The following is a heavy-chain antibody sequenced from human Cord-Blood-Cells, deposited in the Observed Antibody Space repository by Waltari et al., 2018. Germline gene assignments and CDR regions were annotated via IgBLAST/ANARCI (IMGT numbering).Heavy chain of an antibody. D-gene: IGHD6-6*01. V-gene: IGHV1-2*02. CDR2: INPNSGGT. CDR1: GYTFTGFY. Sequence: QVQLVQSGAEVKKPGASVTVSCKASGYTFTGFYMHWVLHAPGQGLEWMGWINPNSGGTNDAQKFQGRVTMTRDTSISTAYMELSRLRSDDTAVYYCARGPQYSSSSPFDYWGQGTLVTVSS. J-gene: IGHJ4*02. CDR3: ARGPQYSSSSPFDY.